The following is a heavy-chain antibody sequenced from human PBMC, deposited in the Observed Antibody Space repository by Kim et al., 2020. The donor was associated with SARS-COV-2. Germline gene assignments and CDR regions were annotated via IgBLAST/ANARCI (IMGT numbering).Heavy chain of an antibody. D-gene: IGHD3-10*01. CDR2: IYSGGST. CDR3: ARDMAVPGDRNYYHFMDV. J-gene: IGHJ6*03. Sequence: GGSLRLSCAASGFTVTSNSMTWVRQAPGKGLEWVSLIYSGGSTYYTDSVKGRFTVSRDNSANTMYLLMNSLRAEDTAIYYCARDMAVPGDRNYYHFMDV. V-gene: IGHV3-53*05. CDR1: GFTVTSNS.